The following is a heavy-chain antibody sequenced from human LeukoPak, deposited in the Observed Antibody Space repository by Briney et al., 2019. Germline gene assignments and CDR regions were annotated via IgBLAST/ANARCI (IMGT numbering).Heavy chain of an antibody. CDR3: ARDDEDYSSSDAFDI. J-gene: IGHJ3*02. CDR1: GFPLSNYG. D-gene: IGHD6-6*01. Sequence: GGSLTLSCAVSGFPLSNYGMHWVRQAPGKGLEWVGDIWYDGSNNYYADSEKRLSTISRDNYKNTLYLKMNTKSAEDTAVYYCARDDEDYSSSDAFDIWGQGTMVTVSS. V-gene: IGHV3-33*08. CDR2: IWYDGSNN.